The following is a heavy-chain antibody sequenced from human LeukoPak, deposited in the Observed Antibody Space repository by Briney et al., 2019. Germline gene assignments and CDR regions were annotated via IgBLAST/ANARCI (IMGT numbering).Heavy chain of an antibody. CDR3: ARGGRTGYFDY. CDR1: GGSISSYY. J-gene: IGHJ4*02. Sequence: PSETLSLTCTVSGGSISSYYWSWIRQPPGKGLEWIGYIYYSGSTNYNPSLKSRVTISVDTSKNQFPLKLSSVTAADTAVYYCARGGRTGYFDYWGQGTLVTVSS. CDR2: IYYSGST. V-gene: IGHV4-59*01.